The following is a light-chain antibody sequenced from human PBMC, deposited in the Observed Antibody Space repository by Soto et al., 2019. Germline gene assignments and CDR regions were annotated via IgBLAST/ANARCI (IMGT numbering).Light chain of an antibody. CDR3: QQYDNLPYT. CDR2: AAS. V-gene: IGKV1-8*01. Sequence: AIRMPQSPSSLSASTGDRVTITCRASQGISSYLAWYQQKPGKAPKLLIYAASTLQSGVPSRFSGSGSGTDFTLTISCLQSEDFATYYCQQYDNLPYTFGQGTKLEIK. CDR1: QGISSY. J-gene: IGKJ2*01.